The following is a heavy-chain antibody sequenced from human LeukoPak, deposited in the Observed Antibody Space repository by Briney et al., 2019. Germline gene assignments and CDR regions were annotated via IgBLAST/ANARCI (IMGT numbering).Heavy chain of an antibody. CDR2: IYYSGST. V-gene: IGHV4-59*01. CDR1: GGSISSYY. D-gene: IGHD6-13*01. CDR3: ARTRGDSSSWGLYYFDY. J-gene: IGHJ4*02. Sequence: SETLSLICTVSGGSISSYYWSWIRQPPGKGLECIGYIYYSGSTNYNPSLKSRVTISVDTSKNQFSLKLSSVTAADTAVYYCARTRGDSSSWGLYYFDYWGQGTLVTVSS.